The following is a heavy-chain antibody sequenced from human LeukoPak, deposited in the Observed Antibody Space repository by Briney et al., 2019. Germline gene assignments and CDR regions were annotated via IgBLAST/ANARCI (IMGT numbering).Heavy chain of an antibody. CDR2: INTNTGNP. CDR3: ARSIRHHPNWGDRRFDY. V-gene: IGHV7-4-1*02. J-gene: IGHJ4*02. CDR1: GYTFTSYA. Sequence: GASVKVSCKASGYTFTSYAMNWVRQAPGQGLEWMGWINTNTGNPTYAQGFTGRFVFSLDTSVSTAYLQISSLKAEDTAVYYCARSIRHHPNWGDRRFDYWGQGTLVTVSS. D-gene: IGHD7-27*01.